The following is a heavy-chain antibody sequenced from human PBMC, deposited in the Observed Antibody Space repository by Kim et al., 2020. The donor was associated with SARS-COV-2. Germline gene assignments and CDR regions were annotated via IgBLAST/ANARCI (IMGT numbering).Heavy chain of an antibody. D-gene: IGHD6-13*01. J-gene: IGHJ6*02. V-gene: IGHV3-11*04. CDR2: ISSSGSTI. CDR3: ARIGLVPSYSSSEYYYYGMDV. Sequence: GGSLRLSCAASGFTFSDYYMSWIRQAPGKGLEWVSYISSSGSTIYYADSVKGRFTISRDNAKNSLYLQMNSLRAEDTAVYYCARIGLVPSYSSSEYYYYGMDVWGQGTTVTVSS. CDR1: GFTFSDYY.